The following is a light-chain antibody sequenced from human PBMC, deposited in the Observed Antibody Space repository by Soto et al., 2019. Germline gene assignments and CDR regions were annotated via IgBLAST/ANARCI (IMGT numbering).Light chain of an antibody. J-gene: IGKJ1*01. CDR1: QSISSW. V-gene: IGKV1-5*01. CDR3: QQYYGYSRT. Sequence: DIQMTQSPSTLSASVGDRVTITCRASQSISSWLAWYQKKPGKAPKIPISDASSLKSGVPSRFSGSGSATEFNLTISRLQTDDFATYYCQQYYGYSRTFGQGTKVDIK. CDR2: DAS.